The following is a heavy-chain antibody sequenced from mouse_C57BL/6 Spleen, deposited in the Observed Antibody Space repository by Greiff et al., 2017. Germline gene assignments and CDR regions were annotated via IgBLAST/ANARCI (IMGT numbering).Heavy chain of an antibody. CDR1: GYAFSSSW. D-gene: IGHD2-1*01. CDR2: IYPGDGDT. V-gene: IGHV1-82*01. J-gene: IGHJ4*01. Sequence: VKLVESGPELVKPGASVKISCKASGYAFSSSWMNWVKQRPGKGLEWIGRIYPGDGDTNYNGKFKGKATLTADKSSSTAYMQLSSLTSEDSAVYFCARSGFYGNHAMDYWGQGTSVTVSS. CDR3: ARSGFYGNHAMDY.